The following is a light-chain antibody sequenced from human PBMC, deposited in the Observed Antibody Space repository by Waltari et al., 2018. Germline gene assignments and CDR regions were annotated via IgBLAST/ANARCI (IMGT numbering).Light chain of an antibody. CDR3: ETGGHGTWV. Sequence: QLVLTPSPSASAPLGAPLNLPCTLSRAPSTTVIARHQQQPERGPRYLMKVNSAGSHGKGDEIPDGFSGCSSGAEGYLTLSSVQSEDEADYYCETGGHGTWVFGGGTKLTVL. J-gene: IGLJ3*02. V-gene: IGLV4-69*01. CDR2: VNSAGSH. CDR1: RAPSTTV.